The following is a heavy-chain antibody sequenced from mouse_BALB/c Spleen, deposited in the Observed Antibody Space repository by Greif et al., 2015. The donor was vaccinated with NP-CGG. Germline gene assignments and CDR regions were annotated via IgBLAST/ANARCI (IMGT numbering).Heavy chain of an antibody. CDR3: TRGGYDSLFQFAY. J-gene: IGHJ3*01. Sequence: VKLQESGAELVKPGASVKMSCKASGYTFTSYWMHWVKQRPGQGLEWIGTIDPSDSYTSYNQKFKGKATLTVDTSSSTAYMQLSSLTSEDSAVYYCTRGGYDSLFQFAYWGQGTLVTVSA. CDR1: GYTFTSYW. D-gene: IGHD2-4*01. CDR2: IDPSDSYT. V-gene: IGHV1S127*01.